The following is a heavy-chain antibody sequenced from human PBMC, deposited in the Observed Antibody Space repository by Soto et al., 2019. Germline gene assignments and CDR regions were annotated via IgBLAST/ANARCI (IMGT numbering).Heavy chain of an antibody. Sequence: QVQLQESGPRLVKPSETLSLTCTVSGGSISSSSHYWGWIRQPPGKGLEWIGSIYYSGSTYYNPSLKSRVTISVDMSKNHFSLKLSSVTAADTAVYYCASRRRGYYCFEYWGQGTLVTVSS. V-gene: IGHV4-39*02. J-gene: IGHJ4*02. CDR2: IYYSGST. CDR3: ASRRRGYYCFEY. D-gene: IGHD1-1*01. CDR1: GGSISSSSHY.